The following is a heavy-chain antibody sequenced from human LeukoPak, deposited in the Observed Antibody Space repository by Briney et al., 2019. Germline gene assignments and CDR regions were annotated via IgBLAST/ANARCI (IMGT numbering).Heavy chain of an antibody. D-gene: IGHD6-13*01. CDR2: ISHDAKST. CDR3: AKTAGIAAAADFDY. CDR1: GFTFSSYG. J-gene: IGHJ4*02. V-gene: IGHV3-30*18. Sequence: GRSLRLSCATSGFTFSSYGMHWVRQVPGKGLEWVTVISHDAKSTYHVDSVKGRFTISRDNSKNTLYLQMNSLRAEDTAVYYCAKTAGIAAAADFDYWGQGTLVTVSS.